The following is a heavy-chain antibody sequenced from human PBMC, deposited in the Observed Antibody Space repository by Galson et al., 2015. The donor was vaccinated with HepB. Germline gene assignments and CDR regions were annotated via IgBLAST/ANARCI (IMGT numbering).Heavy chain of an antibody. J-gene: IGHJ4*02. V-gene: IGHV3-66*01. Sequence: SLRLSCAASGFTVSSYYLSWVRQAPGKGLEWVSVIHPGGSTNYADSVKGRFTISRDHSKNILFLQMNSLRAEDTAVYYCARDPPGLSTPSYDYWGQGALVTVSS. CDR3: ARDPPGLSTPSYDY. CDR2: IHPGGST. CDR1: GFTVSSYY. D-gene: IGHD3-16*02.